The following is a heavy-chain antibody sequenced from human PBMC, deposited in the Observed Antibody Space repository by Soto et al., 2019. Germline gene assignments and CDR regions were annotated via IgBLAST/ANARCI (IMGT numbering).Heavy chain of an antibody. D-gene: IGHD4-17*01. V-gene: IGHV3-48*01. CDR3: ARDRTTDWGYYYYGMDV. CDR1: GFTFSSYS. J-gene: IGHJ6*02. Sequence: EVQLVESGGGLVQPGGSLRLSCAASGFTFSSYSMNWVRQAPGKGLEWVSYISSSSSTIYYADSVKGRFTISRDNAKNSLYLQMNRLRAEDTAVYYCARDRTTDWGYYYYGMDVWGQGTTVTVSS. CDR2: ISSSSSTI.